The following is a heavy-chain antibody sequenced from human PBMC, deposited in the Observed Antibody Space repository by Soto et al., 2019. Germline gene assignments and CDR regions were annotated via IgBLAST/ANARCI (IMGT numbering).Heavy chain of an antibody. CDR1: GFSLTTSGVG. J-gene: IGHJ4*02. V-gene: IGHV2-5*01. CDR2: IYWNGIE. D-gene: IGHD2-2*01. CDR3: AHTRVPDTLDY. Sequence: QITLKESGPTLVKPTQTLTLTCTFSGFSLTTSGVGVTWIRQPPGKALEWRGLIYWNGIERYSPSLKSRLSLTKDTSKDQVVLTMTDFGPVDTATYYCAHTRVPDTLDYWGPGTRVTVSS.